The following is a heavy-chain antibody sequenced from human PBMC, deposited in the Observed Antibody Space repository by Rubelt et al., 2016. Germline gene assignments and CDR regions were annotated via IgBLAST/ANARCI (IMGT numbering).Heavy chain of an antibody. CDR1: GGTFSSYA. Sequence: QVQLVQSGAEVKKPGSSVKVSCKASGGTFSSYAISWVRQAPGQGFEWMGWINPDRGGTNYAQKFQGRVTMTRETSSNTAFMELSSLRSDDTAVYYCARCLRPADYWGQGTLVTVSS. D-gene: IGHD5/OR15-5a*01. J-gene: IGHJ4*02. V-gene: IGHV1-2*02. CDR2: INPDRGGT. CDR3: ARCLRPADY.